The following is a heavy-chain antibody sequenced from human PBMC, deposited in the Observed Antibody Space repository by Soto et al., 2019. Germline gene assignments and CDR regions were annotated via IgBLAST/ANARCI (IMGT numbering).Heavy chain of an antibody. CDR1: GYTFTSYD. CDR3: ARGRANHFTPTPHY. Sequence: ASVKVSCKASGYTFTSYDINWVRQATGQGLEWMGWMNPNSGNTGYAQKFQGGVTMTRNTSISTAYMELSSLRSEDTAVYYCARGRANHFTPTPHYRDQGSLVTVSS. D-gene: IGHD1-26*01. V-gene: IGHV1-8*01. J-gene: IGHJ4*02. CDR2: MNPNSGNT.